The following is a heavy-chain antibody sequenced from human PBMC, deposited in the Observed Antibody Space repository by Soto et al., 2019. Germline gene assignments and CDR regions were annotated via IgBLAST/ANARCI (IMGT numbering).Heavy chain of an antibody. Sequence: GGSLRLSCAASGFTFSNAWMSWVRQAPGKGLEWVGRIKSKTDGGTTDYAAPVKGRFTISRDDSKNTLYLQMNSLKTEDTAVYYCTTIVVVVAATLGAFDIWGQGTMVTVSS. V-gene: IGHV3-15*01. CDR1: GFTFSNAW. D-gene: IGHD2-15*01. J-gene: IGHJ3*02. CDR2: IKSKTDGGTT. CDR3: TTIVVVVAATLGAFDI.